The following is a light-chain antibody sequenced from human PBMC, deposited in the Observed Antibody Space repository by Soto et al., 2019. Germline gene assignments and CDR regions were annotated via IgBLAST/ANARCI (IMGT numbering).Light chain of an antibody. V-gene: IGLV4-69*01. CDR1: SGHSTYA. Sequence: QLVLTQSPSASASLGDSVKLTCTLSSGHSTYAIVWHQQQPEKGPRYLMKLNSDGSHNKGDGIPDRFSGSSSGAERYLTISSLQSEDEADYYCQTWGTGPWVFGGGTKVTVL. CDR2: LNSDGSH. CDR3: QTWGTGPWV. J-gene: IGLJ3*02.